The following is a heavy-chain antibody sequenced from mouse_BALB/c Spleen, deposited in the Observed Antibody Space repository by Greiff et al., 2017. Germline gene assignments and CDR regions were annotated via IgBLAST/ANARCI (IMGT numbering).Heavy chain of an antibody. CDR2: ISYDGSN. CDR3: ARGPGWFAY. J-gene: IGHJ3*01. Sequence: EVKLMESGPGLVKPSQSLSLTCSVTGYSITSGYYWNWIRQFPGNKLEWMGYISYDGSNNYNPSLKNRISITRDTSKNQFFLKLNSVTTEDTATYYCARGPGWFAYWGQGTLVTVSA. CDR1: GYSITSGYY. V-gene: IGHV3-6*02.